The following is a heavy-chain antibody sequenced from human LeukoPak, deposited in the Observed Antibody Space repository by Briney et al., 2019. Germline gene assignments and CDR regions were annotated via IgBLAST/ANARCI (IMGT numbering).Heavy chain of an antibody. CDR3: ARRRGDAFDI. J-gene: IGHJ3*02. CDR2: IDHSGST. D-gene: IGHD3-10*01. V-gene: IGHV4-59*08. Sequence: SETLSLTCTVSGGSISSYYWSWIRQPPGKGLEWIGYIDHSGSTNSNPSLKSRVTISVDTSKNQFSLKLSSVTAADTAVYYCARRRGDAFDIWGHGTMVTVSS. CDR1: GGSISSYY.